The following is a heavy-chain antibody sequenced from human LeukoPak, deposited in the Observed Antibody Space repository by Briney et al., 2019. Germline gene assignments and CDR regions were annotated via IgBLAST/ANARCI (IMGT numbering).Heavy chain of an antibody. D-gene: IGHD3-3*01. J-gene: IGHJ6*02. V-gene: IGHV3-33*01. CDR2: VLSDGNNK. CDR3: ARGGEFWDAQPDYYNGVDV. Sequence: GGSLRLSCVESGFXFRVYAIHWVRPTPDKGLERMSFVLSDGNNKHYGASEKGRFTISRDNSKNTVYLQMNSLRAEDTALYYCARGGEFWDAQPDYYNGVDVWGQGTTVTVSS. CDR1: GFXFRVYA.